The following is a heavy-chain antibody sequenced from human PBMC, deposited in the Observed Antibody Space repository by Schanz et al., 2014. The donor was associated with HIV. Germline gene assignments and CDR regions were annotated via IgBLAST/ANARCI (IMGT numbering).Heavy chain of an antibody. Sequence: QVQLQQWGAGLLKPSETLSLTCAVYGGSFGGYYWSWIRQSPGKGLQWIGEMNDSGSSDYNPSLKSRVPISVDTSKGQFSLKLISMTAADTAVYFCARRGEYHLSEDHYYYYGMDVWGQGTTVTVSS. J-gene: IGHJ6*02. V-gene: IGHV4-34*01. CDR2: MNDSGSS. CDR3: ARRGEYHLSEDHYYYYGMDV. CDR1: GGSFGGYY. D-gene: IGHD2-2*01.